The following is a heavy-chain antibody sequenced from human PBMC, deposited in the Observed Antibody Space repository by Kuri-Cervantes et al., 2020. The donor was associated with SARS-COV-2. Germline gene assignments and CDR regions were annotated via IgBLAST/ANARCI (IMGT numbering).Heavy chain of an antibody. CDR3: ARDPETSWYFDL. D-gene: IGHD1-7*01. J-gene: IGHJ2*01. CDR2: TYYRSKWYN. V-gene: IGHV6-1*01. CDR1: GDSVSSNSAA. Sequence: SCAISGDSVSSNSAAWNWIRQSPSRGLEWLGRTYYRSKWYNDYAVSVKSRITISPDTSKNQFSLQLNSVTPEDTAVYYCARDPETSWYFDLWGRGTLVTVSS.